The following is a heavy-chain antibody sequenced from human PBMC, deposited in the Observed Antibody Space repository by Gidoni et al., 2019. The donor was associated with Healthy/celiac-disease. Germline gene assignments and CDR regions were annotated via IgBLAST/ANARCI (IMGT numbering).Heavy chain of an antibody. Sequence: QVQLVESGGGVVQPGRSLRLSCAASGFTFSSYAMHWVRQAPGKGLEWVAVISYDGSNKYYADSVKGRFTISRDNSKNTLYLQMNSLRAEDTAVYYCARGRGSHLRQPLDYWGQGTLVTVSS. CDR2: ISYDGSNK. D-gene: IGHD1-26*01. CDR3: ARGRGSHLRQPLDY. CDR1: GFTFSSYA. J-gene: IGHJ4*02. V-gene: IGHV3-30-3*01.